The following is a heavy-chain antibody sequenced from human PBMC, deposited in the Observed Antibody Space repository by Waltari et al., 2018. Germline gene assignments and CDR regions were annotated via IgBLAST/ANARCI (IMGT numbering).Heavy chain of an antibody. Sequence: ELQLVESGGGLVQPGGSLRLSCAASGFAFRNFWMHWVRQAPGKGLVWVASVSGDATNIMDAGSVDDRFTISRDNARNTLYLQMNSLRAEDTALYYCAAIYYSGTGYHYYYYGLDVWGQGTTVTVS. J-gene: IGHJ6*02. CDR3: AAIYYSGTGYHYYYYGLDV. D-gene: IGHD2-15*01. V-gene: IGHV3-74*03. CDR1: GFAFRNFW. CDR2: VSGDATNI.